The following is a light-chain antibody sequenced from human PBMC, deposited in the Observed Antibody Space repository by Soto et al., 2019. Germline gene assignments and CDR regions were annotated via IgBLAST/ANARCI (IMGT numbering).Light chain of an antibody. Sequence: EIVLTQSPGTLSLSPGERATLSCRASQSVSSSYLAWYQQKPDQAPSLLIYGASLSATGIPDRFSGSGSGTDFTLTISRLEPEDFAVYYCQQYGSSPGTFGQGTKVEIK. J-gene: IGKJ1*01. CDR1: QSVSSSY. V-gene: IGKV3-20*01. CDR2: GAS. CDR3: QQYGSSPGT.